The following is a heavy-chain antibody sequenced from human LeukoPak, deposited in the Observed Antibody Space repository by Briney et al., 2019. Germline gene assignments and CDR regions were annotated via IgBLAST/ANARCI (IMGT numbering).Heavy chain of an antibody. J-gene: IGHJ4*02. CDR2: ISTSSNYI. Sequence: PGGSLTLSCAPSAITIYYYTMKCVRQTPGKGLEWVSSISTSSNYIHYADSVEGRFTISRDNAKKSLYLDMHSLRAEDTAVYYCATGRLNILFEFWGQGTLVTVSS. CDR3: ATGRLNILFEF. CDR1: AITIYYYT. D-gene: IGHD3-3*01. V-gene: IGHV3-21*01.